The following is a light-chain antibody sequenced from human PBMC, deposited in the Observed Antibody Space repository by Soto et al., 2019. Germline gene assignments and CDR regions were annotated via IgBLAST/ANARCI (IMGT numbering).Light chain of an antibody. Sequence: DIQMTQSPSSLSASVRDRVTITCRAGQDINIYLAWYQQKPGKVPKLLISAASTLQSGVPSRFSGSGSGTDFTLTISSLQPEDVATYYCQKYDGAPLTFGGGTKVEIK. CDR3: QKYDGAPLT. CDR1: QDINIY. V-gene: IGKV1-27*01. J-gene: IGKJ4*01. CDR2: AAS.